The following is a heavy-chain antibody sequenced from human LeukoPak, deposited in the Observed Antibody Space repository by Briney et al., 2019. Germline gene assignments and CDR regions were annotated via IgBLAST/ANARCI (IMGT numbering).Heavy chain of an antibody. D-gene: IGHD2-2*01. J-gene: IGHJ4*02. CDR1: GGSISSYY. CDR3: ARGGSTSTLFDY. Sequence: KPSETLSLTCAVSGGSISSYYWSWIRQPAGKRLEWIGRIYTSGSANYNPSLKSRVTMSVDTSKNQFSLNLSSLTAADTAVYYCARGGSTSTLFDYWGQGTLVTVSS. CDR2: IYTSGSA. V-gene: IGHV4-4*07.